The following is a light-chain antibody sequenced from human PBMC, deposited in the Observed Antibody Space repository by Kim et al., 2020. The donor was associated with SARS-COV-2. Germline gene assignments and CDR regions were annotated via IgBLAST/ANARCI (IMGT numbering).Light chain of an antibody. Sequence: SGVSSRFSGSGSGTEFTLTISSLQPEDSATYYCQQSYTATRAFTFGGGTKVDIK. CDR3: QQSYTATRAFT. J-gene: IGKJ4*01. V-gene: IGKV1-39*01.